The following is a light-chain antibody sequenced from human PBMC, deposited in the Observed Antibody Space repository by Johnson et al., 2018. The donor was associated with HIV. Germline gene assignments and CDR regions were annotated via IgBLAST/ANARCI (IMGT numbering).Light chain of an antibody. CDR1: SSNIGNNY. CDR2: ANN. J-gene: IGLJ1*01. V-gene: IGLV1-51*01. CDR3: GAWDSSLSSYV. Sequence: QSVLTQPPSVSAAPGQKVTISCSGSSSNIGNNYVSWYQQLPGTAPKLLISANNERPSYIPDRFSGSKSGTSATLGITGLQTGDEADYYCGAWDSSLSSYVFGTWTKVTVL.